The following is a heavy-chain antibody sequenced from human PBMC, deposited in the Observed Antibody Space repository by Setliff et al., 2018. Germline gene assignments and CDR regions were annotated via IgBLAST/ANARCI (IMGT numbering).Heavy chain of an antibody. Sequence: PGESLKLSCKASGYIFTTYWIGWVRQMPGKGLEWMGIIFPGDSETRYSPSFQGQVTISTDNSISTVYLQWSSLKASDTAMYYCARRMSAAGLDYWGQGTLVTVSS. CDR3: ARRMSAAGLDY. CDR1: GYIFTTYW. J-gene: IGHJ4*02. CDR2: IFPGDSET. D-gene: IGHD6-25*01. V-gene: IGHV5-51*01.